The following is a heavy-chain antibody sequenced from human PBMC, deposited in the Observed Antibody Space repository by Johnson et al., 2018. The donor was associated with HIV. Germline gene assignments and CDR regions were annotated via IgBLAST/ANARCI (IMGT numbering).Heavy chain of an antibody. J-gene: IGHJ3*02. CDR2: IYSGGST. CDR3: ARSPEGDAFDI. Sequence: VQLVESGGGLIQPGGSLRLSCAASGFTVSSNYMSWVRQAPGKGLEWVSVIYSGGSTYYADSVKGRFTISRDNVKNSLYLQMNSLRAEDTAVYYCARSPEGDAFDIWGQGTMVTVSS. CDR1: GFTVSSNY. V-gene: IGHV3-66*02.